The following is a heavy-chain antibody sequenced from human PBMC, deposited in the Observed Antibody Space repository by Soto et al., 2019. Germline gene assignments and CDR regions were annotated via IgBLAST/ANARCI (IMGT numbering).Heavy chain of an antibody. D-gene: IGHD3-9*01. CDR2: IYWNDDK. CDR1: GFSLATSAVG. CDR3: AHCQHYDIYTLFRSNAFDI. J-gene: IGHJ3*02. V-gene: IGHV2-5*01. Sequence: SGPTLVNPTQTLTLTCTFSGFSLATSAVGVGWICQPPGKALEWLALIYWNDDKRYSPSLKNRLTITKDTSKNQVVLTMTNVDPVDTATYYCAHCQHYDIYTLFRSNAFDILCQGTMVTVSS.